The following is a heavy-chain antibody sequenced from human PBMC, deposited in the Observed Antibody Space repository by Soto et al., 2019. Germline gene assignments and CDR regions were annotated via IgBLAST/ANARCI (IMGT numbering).Heavy chain of an antibody. D-gene: IGHD3-16*02. CDR3: ATSSERLSMATLGGLIPLGFDY. V-gene: IGHV3-23*01. CDR1: GFTFNYYD. CDR2: ISDTGGDT. J-gene: IGHJ4*02. Sequence: EAQLLESGGGLVQPGGSLRLSCVASGFTFNYYDVSWVRRAPGKGLEWVSTISDTGGDTYYGDSVKGRFSISRDKSRSTVFLQMHSLTVHDTALYYCATSSERLSMATLGGLIPLGFDYWGQGILVTVSS.